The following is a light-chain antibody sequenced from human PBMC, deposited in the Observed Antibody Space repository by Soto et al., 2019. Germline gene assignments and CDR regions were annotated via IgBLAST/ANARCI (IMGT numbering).Light chain of an antibody. CDR1: SSDVGGYNY. J-gene: IGLJ2*01. V-gene: IGLV2-14*01. CDR3: SSYTSSSTLETV. CDR2: DVS. Sequence: ALTQPASVSGSPGQSITISCTGTSSDVGGYNYVSWYQQHPGKAPKLMIYDVSNRPSGVSNRFSGSKSGNTASLTISGLQAEDEADYYCSSYTSSSTLETVFGGGTKLTVL.